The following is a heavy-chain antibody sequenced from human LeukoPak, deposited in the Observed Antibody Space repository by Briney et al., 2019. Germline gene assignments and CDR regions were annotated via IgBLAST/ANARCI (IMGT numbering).Heavy chain of an antibody. J-gene: IGHJ4*02. D-gene: IGHD3-3*01. CDR1: GYTFTSYG. CDR3: ARVFSVLRFLEWLPEDLDY. Sequence: GASVKVSCKASGYTFTSYGISWVRQAPGQGLEWMGWISAYNGNTNYAQKLQGRVTMTTDTSTSTAYMELRSLRSDDTAVYYCARVFSVLRFLEWLPEDLDYWGQGTLVTVSS. V-gene: IGHV1-18*01. CDR2: ISAYNGNT.